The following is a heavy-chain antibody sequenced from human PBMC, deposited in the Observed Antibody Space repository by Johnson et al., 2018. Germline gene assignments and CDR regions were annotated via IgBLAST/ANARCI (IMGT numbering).Heavy chain of an antibody. D-gene: IGHD3-22*01. J-gene: IGHJ1*01. CDR1: GFTFSDHY. V-gene: IGHV3-72*01. CDR3: VSASVITYPYCQH. CDR2: TRDNSNSYTT. Sequence: VQLVQSGGGLVQPGGSXRLSCAASGFTFSDHYMDWVRQAPGKGLEWVGRTRDNSNSYTTEYAASVKGRFTISRDDSKNSLYLQMNSLKTEDTAVYFCVSASVITYPYCQHWGQGTLVTVSS.